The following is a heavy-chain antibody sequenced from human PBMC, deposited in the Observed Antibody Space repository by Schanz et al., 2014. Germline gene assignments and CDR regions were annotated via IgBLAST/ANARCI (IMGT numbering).Heavy chain of an antibody. CDR1: GFTVSSNH. V-gene: IGHV3-66*01. D-gene: IGHD3-10*01. Sequence: EGQLAESGGGLVQPGGSLRLSCAVSGFTVSSNHMSWVRQAPGKGLEWVSSISHSGGSKYYADSVKGRFTISRDNAKNAVSLQMRRLRVEDTAVYYCASGVHVSSLQKGLQFWGRGTLVIVSS. J-gene: IGHJ1*01. CDR2: SHSGGSK. CDR3: ASGVHVSSLQKGLQF.